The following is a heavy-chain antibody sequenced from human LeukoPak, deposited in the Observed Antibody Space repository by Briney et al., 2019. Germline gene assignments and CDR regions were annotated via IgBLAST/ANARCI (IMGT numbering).Heavy chain of an antibody. V-gene: IGHV1-18*01. J-gene: IGHJ4*02. CDR3: ARDPVGGSGGDY. CDR2: ISAYNGNT. CDR1: GYTFTSYG. Sequence: ASVTVSCTASGYTFTSYGISWVRQAPGQGLEWMGWISAYNGNTNYAQRLQGRVTMTTDTSTSTAYMELRSLRSDDTAVYYCARDPVGGSGGDYWGQGTLVTVSS. D-gene: IGHD6-19*01.